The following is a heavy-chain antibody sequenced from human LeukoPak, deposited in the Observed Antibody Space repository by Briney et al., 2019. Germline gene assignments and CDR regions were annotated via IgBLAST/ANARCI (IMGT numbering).Heavy chain of an antibody. Sequence: SETLSLTCTVSGYSISSTYYWDWIRQPPGKGLEWVGSVFHSGNTYYNPSLKSRLTISADTSKNQFSLTLTSVTAADTAVYYCARDRSVGVLPAPPFDFWGQGTLVTVSS. V-gene: IGHV4-38-2*02. CDR2: VFHSGNT. CDR3: ARDRSVGVLPAPPFDF. J-gene: IGHJ4*02. D-gene: IGHD6-6*01. CDR1: GYSISSTYY.